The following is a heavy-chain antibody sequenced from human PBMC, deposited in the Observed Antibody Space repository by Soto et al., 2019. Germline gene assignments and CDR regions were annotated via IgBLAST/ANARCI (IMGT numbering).Heavy chain of an antibody. J-gene: IGHJ4*02. V-gene: IGHV3-74*01. Sequence: PGGSLRLSCAASGFTFTNYWMHWVRQAPGKGLVWVSRINSDGSSTSYADSVKGRFTISRDNAKNTLYLQMNSLRAEDTAVFYCTRGVTDPPFDYWGQGTMVTVSS. CDR1: GFTFTNYW. D-gene: IGHD2-21*02. CDR3: TRGVTDPPFDY. CDR2: INSDGSST.